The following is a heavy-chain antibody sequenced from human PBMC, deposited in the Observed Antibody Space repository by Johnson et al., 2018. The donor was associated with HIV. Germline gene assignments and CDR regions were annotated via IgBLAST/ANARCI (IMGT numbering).Heavy chain of an antibody. CDR3: ARTRRGGSLYRVSGTDGFDI. V-gene: IGHV3-13*01. J-gene: IGHJ3*02. Sequence: VQLVESGGGVVQPGMSLRLSCAASGFTFSSYDMHWVRQATGKGLEWVSAIGTAGDTYYPGSVKGRFTISRDRSKNTLYPQMNSLSAEDTAVYYCARTRRGGSLYRVSGTDGFDIWGQGTMVTVSS. D-gene: IGHD2-8*01. CDR2: IGTAGDT. CDR1: GFTFSSYD.